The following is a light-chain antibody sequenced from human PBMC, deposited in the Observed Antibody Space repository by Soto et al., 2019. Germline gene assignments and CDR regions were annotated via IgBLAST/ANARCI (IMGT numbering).Light chain of an antibody. Sequence: DIVLTQSPGTLSLSPLEIAPLXVRASQSLSTSYLAWYQQKPGQAPRLLTYGTSSRASGIPDRFSGSGSGTDFTLTISRLEPEDFAVYYCQQYGSSGTFGQGTKVDIK. CDR2: GTS. J-gene: IGKJ1*01. CDR1: QSLSTSY. CDR3: QQYGSSGT. V-gene: IGKV3-20*01.